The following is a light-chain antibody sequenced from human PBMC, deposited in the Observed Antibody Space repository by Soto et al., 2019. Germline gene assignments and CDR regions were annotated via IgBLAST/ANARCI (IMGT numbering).Light chain of an antibody. CDR2: AAS. J-gene: IGKJ1*01. CDR1: QSVSNKY. Sequence: EIVLTQSPGTLYLSPGERATLSCRASQSVSNKYLAWYQQKPGQAPRLLIYAASRRATGIPDRFSVSGSGTDFTLTISRLQNEDFAVYDCQQYGSSPWTFGQGTKVDIK. CDR3: QQYGSSPWT. V-gene: IGKV3-20*01.